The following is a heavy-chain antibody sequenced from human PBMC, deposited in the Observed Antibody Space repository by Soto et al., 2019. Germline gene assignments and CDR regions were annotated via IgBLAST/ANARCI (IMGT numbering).Heavy chain of an antibody. D-gene: IGHD3-16*01. CDR1: GITLSTYE. V-gene: IGHV3-48*03. CDR2: INSRGSTI. J-gene: IGHJ3*02. Sequence: PGGSLRLSCAASGITLSTYEINWVRQAPGKGLEWVSYINSRGSTIYYTDSVKGRFAISRDNAKNSIFLQMNSLRAEDTATYYCAIWGQGKADFDIWGQGTMVTVSS. CDR3: AIWGQGKADFDI.